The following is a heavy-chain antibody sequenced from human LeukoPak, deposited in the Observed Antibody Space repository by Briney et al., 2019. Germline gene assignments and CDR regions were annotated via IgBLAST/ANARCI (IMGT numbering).Heavy chain of an antibody. CDR2: IHTSGSTDWST. D-gene: IGHD3-3*01. CDR3: ARARERSNDFWSGVRGNWFDP. J-gene: IGHJ5*02. Sequence: SETLCLTCTVSGGSISSYYWSWIRQPAGKRLEWIGRIHTSGSTDWSTDYNPSLESRVTISVDTSKTQFSLRLNSVTAADTAVYNCARARERSNDFWSGVRGNWFDPWGQGTLVTVSS. V-gene: IGHV4-4*07. CDR1: GGSISSYY.